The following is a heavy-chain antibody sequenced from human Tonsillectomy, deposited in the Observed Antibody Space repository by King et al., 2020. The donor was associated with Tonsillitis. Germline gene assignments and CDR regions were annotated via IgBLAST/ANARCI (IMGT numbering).Heavy chain of an antibody. CDR3: ARHVSNYDSSGYYLGD. J-gene: IGHJ4*02. CDR1: GYSFTSYW. Sequence: QLVQSGAEVKKPGESLRISCKGSGYSFTSYWISWVRQMPGKGLEWMGRIDPSDSYTNYSPSFQGHVSISAAKSISTAYLQWSSLKAADTAMYYCARHVSNYDSSGYYLGDWGQGTLVTVSS. V-gene: IGHV5-10-1*01. CDR2: IDPSDSYT. D-gene: IGHD3-22*01.